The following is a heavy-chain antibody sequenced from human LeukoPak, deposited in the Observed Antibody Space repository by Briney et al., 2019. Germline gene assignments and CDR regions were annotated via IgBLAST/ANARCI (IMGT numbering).Heavy chain of an antibody. J-gene: IGHJ4*02. V-gene: IGHV3-23*01. Sequence: GGSLRLSCAASGFTFSSYAMSWVRQALGKGLEWVSAISGSGGSTYYADSVKGRFTISRDNSKNTLYLQMNSLRAEDTAVYYCAKSEDVVVVPAAPIDYWGQGTLVTVSS. CDR1: GFTFSSYA. D-gene: IGHD2-2*01. CDR3: AKSEDVVVVPAAPIDY. CDR2: ISGSGGST.